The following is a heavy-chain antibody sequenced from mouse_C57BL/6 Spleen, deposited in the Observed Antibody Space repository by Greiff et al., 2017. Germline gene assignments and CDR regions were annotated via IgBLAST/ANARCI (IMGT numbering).Heavy chain of an antibody. D-gene: IGHD1-1*01. Sequence: QVQLQQPGAELVRPGSSVKLSCKASGYTFTSYWMDWVKQRPGQGLEWIGNIYPSDSETHYNQKFKDKATLTVDKSSSTAYMQLSSLTSEDSAVYDCARNYGSSYDWYFDVWGTGTTVTVSS. CDR2: IYPSDSET. J-gene: IGHJ1*03. CDR1: GYTFTSYW. CDR3: ARNYGSSYDWYFDV. V-gene: IGHV1-61*01.